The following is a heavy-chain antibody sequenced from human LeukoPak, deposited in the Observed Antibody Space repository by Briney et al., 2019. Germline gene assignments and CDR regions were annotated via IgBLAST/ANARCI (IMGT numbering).Heavy chain of an antibody. J-gene: IGHJ4*02. CDR3: VKGGSSGWYGDIDY. D-gene: IGHD6-19*01. Sequence: PGGSLRLSCAAYGFTFGTTAMSWVRQAPGKGLEWVSGVIGSGGSTYYADSVKGRFTISRDNSKNTLYLQMNSLRAEDTAVYYCVKGGSSGWYGDIDYWGQGTLVTVSS. CDR1: GFTFGTTA. CDR2: VIGSGGST. V-gene: IGHV3-23*01.